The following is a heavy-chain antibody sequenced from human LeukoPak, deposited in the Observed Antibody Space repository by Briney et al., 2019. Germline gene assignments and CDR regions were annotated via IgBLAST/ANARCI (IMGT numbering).Heavy chain of an antibody. J-gene: IGHJ6*03. D-gene: IGHD6-6*01. V-gene: IGHV4-31*03. CDR1: GGSISSGGYY. Sequence: SETLSHTCTVSGGSISSGGYYWSWIRQHPGKGLEWIGYIYYSGSTYYNPSLKSRVTISVDTSKNQFSLKLSSVTAADTAVYYCARDGSSSSPGDYYYYYMDVWGKGTTVTVSS. CDR2: IYYSGST. CDR3: ARDGSSSSPGDYYYYYMDV.